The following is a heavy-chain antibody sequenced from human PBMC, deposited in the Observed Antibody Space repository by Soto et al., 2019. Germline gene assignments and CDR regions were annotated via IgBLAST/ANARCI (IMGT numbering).Heavy chain of an antibody. V-gene: IGHV1-69*01. CDR2: IIPVFGTV. J-gene: IGHJ6*02. D-gene: IGHD5-18*01. Sequence: QVQLVQSGAEVKKPGSSVKVSCKASGGTLSSYVISWVRQAPGQGLEWMGEIIPVFGTVNYAQKFQGRVTITADESTTTAYMELRSLRSEDAAVYYCARAQRIQLWASGMDVWGQGTTVTVSS. CDR1: GGTLSSYV. CDR3: ARAQRIQLWASGMDV.